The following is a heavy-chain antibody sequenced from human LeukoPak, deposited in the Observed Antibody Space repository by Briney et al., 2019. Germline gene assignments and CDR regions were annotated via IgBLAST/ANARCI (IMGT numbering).Heavy chain of an antibody. Sequence: GGSLRLSCEASGFTFSKYWMSWVRQAPGKGLEWLANIKQDGSEKYYVASVKGRFTISRDNAKNSLYLQMNSLRAEDTAVYYCARPVVIGNLGCFGPWGQGTLVTVSS. CDR3: ARPVVIGNLGCFGP. D-gene: IGHD4-23*01. J-gene: IGHJ5*02. V-gene: IGHV3-7*01. CDR1: GFTFSKYW. CDR2: IKQDGSEK.